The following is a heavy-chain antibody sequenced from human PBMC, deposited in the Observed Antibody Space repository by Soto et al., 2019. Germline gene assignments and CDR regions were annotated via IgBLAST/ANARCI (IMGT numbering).Heavy chain of an antibody. CDR2: IIPIFGIA. CDR1: GGTFSRYS. J-gene: IGHJ6*02. D-gene: IGHD2-2*01. V-gene: IGHV1-69*08. CDR3: AREDRDRETGLVPAAIDGIDV. Sequence: QVQLVQSGAEVKKPGSSVKVSCKASGGTFSRYSITWVRQAPGHGLEWIGRIIPIFGIASYAQKFQGRVTIIADESTSTAYMELSSLGSDDTAVYYCAREDRDRETGLVPAAIDGIDVWGQGTTVTVSS.